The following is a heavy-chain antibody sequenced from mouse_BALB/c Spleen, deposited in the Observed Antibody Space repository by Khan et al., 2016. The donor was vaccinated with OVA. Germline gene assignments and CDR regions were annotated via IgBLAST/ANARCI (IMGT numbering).Heavy chain of an antibody. CDR3: ARQPYYHYNIMDY. J-gene: IGHJ4*01. D-gene: IGHD2-10*01. CDR1: GFSLTNYG. Sequence: QVQLKESGPGLVAPSQSLSITCTISGFSLTNYGVHWVRQPPGKGLEWLVVIWSDGSTTYYSPLKTRLTISKDNSKSQVFLKMNSLQTDDTAMYFCARQPYYHYNIMDYWGQGTSVTVSS. CDR2: IWSDGST. V-gene: IGHV2-6-1*01.